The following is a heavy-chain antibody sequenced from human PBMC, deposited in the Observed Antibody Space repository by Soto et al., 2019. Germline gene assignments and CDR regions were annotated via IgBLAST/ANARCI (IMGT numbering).Heavy chain of an antibody. J-gene: IGHJ5*02. CDR2: IYYSGST. Sequence: QLQLQESGPGLVKPSETLSLTCTVSGGSISSSSYYWGWIRQPPGKGLEWIGSIYYSGSTYYNPSLMSRVTMSVDTSKNQFSLKLSSVTAADTAVYYCAGHGEKWNYVFGWFDPWGQGTLVTVSS. D-gene: IGHD1-7*01. V-gene: IGHV4-39*01. CDR1: GGSISSSSYY. CDR3: AGHGEKWNYVFGWFDP.